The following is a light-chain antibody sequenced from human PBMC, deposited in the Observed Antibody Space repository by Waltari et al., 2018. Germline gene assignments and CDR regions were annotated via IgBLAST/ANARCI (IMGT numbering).Light chain of an antibody. Sequence: ETVMLQSPGPLSVSPGERATLACRASQSVDSNLAWYQQKSGQAPRLLVYGAFTRATGCPARFSGSGSGTEFTLTISSLQSEDIALYYCQQYSDWPYTFGQGTKLEIK. CDR1: QSVDSN. CDR2: GAF. V-gene: IGKV3-15*01. J-gene: IGKJ2*01. CDR3: QQYSDWPYT.